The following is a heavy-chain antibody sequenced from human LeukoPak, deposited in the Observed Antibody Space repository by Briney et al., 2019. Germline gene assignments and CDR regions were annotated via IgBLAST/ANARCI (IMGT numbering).Heavy chain of an antibody. Sequence: GGSLRLSCAASGFTFGTYWMNWVRRAPGKGLEWVANINQDGSEKYYVDSVKGRFTISRDNAKNSLYLQMNSLRAEDTAVFYCARAGSLWFGESKLDYWGQGTLVTVSS. V-gene: IGHV3-7*01. CDR1: GFTFGTYW. D-gene: IGHD3-10*01. J-gene: IGHJ4*02. CDR3: ARAGSLWFGESKLDY. CDR2: INQDGSEK.